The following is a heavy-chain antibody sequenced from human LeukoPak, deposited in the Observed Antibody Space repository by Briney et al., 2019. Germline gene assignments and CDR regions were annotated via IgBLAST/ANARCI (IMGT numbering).Heavy chain of an antibody. D-gene: IGHD3-22*01. J-gene: IGHJ3*02. CDR1: GYSFADYY. V-gene: IGHV1-2*02. Sequence: ASVKVSCKASGYSFADYYMHWVRQAPGQGLEWMGWINPSSGGTNYAQKFQGRVTVTRDTSISTAYMDLSRLRSDDTAVYYCARAGVWDYSDSSGYHNAAFDIWGQGTMVTVSS. CDR3: ARAGVWDYSDSSGYHNAAFDI. CDR2: INPSSGGT.